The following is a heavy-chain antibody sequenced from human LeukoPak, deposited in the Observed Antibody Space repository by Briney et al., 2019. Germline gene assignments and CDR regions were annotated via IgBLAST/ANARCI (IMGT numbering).Heavy chain of an antibody. D-gene: IGHD3-3*01. Sequence: PGGSLRLSCAASGFTFSSYAMSWVRQAPGKGLEWVSAISGSGGSTYYADSVKGRFTISRDNSKNTLYLQMNSLRAEDTAVHYCAKDLYDFWAGGYFDYWGQGTLVTVSS. V-gene: IGHV3-23*01. CDR1: GFTFSSYA. CDR3: AKDLYDFWAGGYFDY. J-gene: IGHJ4*02. CDR2: ISGSGGST.